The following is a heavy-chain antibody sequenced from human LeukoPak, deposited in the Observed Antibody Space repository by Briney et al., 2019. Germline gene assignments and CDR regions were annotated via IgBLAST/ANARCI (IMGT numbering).Heavy chain of an antibody. Sequence: GGSLRLSCAASGFTFSSYGMHWVRQAPGKGLEWVAVISYDGSNKYYADSVKGRFTISRDNFKNTLYLQMNSLRAEDTAVYYCAKATWGEIDYWGRGTLVTVSS. CDR3: AKATWGEIDY. J-gene: IGHJ4*02. CDR2: ISYDGSNK. D-gene: IGHD3-16*01. CDR1: GFTFSSYG. V-gene: IGHV3-30*18.